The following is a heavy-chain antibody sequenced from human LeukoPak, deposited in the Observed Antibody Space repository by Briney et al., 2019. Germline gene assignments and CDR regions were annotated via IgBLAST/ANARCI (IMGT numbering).Heavy chain of an antibody. CDR3: ARGEPTPRYSGSYYFDN. CDR2: IYYSGST. V-gene: IGHV4-39*07. D-gene: IGHD1-26*01. Sequence: SETLSLTCTVSGGFISSSSYYWGWIRQPPGKGLEWTGSIYYSGSTYYNPSLKSRVTISVDTSKNQCSLKLSSVTAADTAVYYCARGEPTPRYSGSYYFDNWGQGALVTVSS. CDR1: GGFISSSSYY. J-gene: IGHJ4*02.